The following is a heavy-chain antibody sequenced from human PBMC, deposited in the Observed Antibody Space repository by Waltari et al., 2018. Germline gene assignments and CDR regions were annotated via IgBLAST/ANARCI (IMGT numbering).Heavy chain of an antibody. D-gene: IGHD2-2*01. CDR2: MNPNSGNT. V-gene: IGHV1-8*01. J-gene: IGHJ6*03. Sequence: QVQLVQSGAEVKKPGASVTVSCKASGYTFTSYDINWVRQATGPGLEWMGWMNPNSGNTGYAQKFQGRVTMTRNTSISTAYMELSSLRSEDTAVYYCARTVVPAAGAYYYYYMDVWGKGTTVTVSS. CDR1: GYTFTSYD. CDR3: ARTVVPAAGAYYYYYMDV.